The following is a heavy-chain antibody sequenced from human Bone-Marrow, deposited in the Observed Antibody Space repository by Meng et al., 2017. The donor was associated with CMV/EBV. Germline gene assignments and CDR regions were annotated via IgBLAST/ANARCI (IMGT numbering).Heavy chain of an antibody. CDR1: GGTFSSYA. CDR3: ARDRGLLSVARYYFDY. CDR2: IIPIFGTA. D-gene: IGHD6-19*01. J-gene: IGHJ4*02. Sequence: QGQLVRSGAEVKMPGASVKVSCKASGGTFSSYAISWVRQAPGQGLEWMGGIIPIFGTANYAQKFQGRVTITADESTSTAYMELSSLRSEDTAVYYCARDRGLLSVARYYFDYWGQGTLVTVSS. V-gene: IGHV1-69*12.